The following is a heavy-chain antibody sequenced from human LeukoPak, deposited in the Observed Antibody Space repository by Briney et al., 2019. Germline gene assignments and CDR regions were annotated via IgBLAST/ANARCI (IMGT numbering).Heavy chain of an antibody. CDR1: GGSISSYY. J-gene: IGHJ4*02. CDR3: ASQGELRAY. Sequence: PSETLSLTCTVSGGSISSYYWSWIRQPPGKGLEWIGYIYYSGSTNYNPSLKSRVTISVDTSKNQFSLKLSSVTAADTAVYYCASQGELRAYWGQGTLVTVSS. D-gene: IGHD1-26*01. CDR2: IYYSGST. V-gene: IGHV4-59*12.